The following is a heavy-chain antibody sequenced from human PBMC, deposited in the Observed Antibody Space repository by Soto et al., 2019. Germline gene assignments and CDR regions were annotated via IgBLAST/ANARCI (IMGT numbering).Heavy chain of an antibody. J-gene: IGHJ4*02. V-gene: IGHV3-23*01. CDR1: GFTVSSHG. CDR2: INPSGDST. CDR3: AKVDVSTAGSFDY. Sequence: QPGGSLRLSCVSSGFTVSSHGLSWVRQAPGKGLEWVSTINPSGDSTFYADSVKGRFTISRDNSKNTVYLQMNSLSVGDTAVYLCAKVDVSTAGSFDYWGERVLVSGYS. D-gene: IGHD6-13*01.